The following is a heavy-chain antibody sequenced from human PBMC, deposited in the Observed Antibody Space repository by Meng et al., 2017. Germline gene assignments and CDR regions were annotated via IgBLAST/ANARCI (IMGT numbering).Heavy chain of an antibody. CDR2: INPNSGGT. D-gene: IGHD5-18*01. Sequence: ASVKVSCKASGYTFTGYYMHWVRQAPGQGLEWMGRINPNSGGTNYEQKFQGRVTMTRDTSISTAYMELSRLRSDDTAVYYCATIYSYGRLYYYYYYGMDVWGQGTTVTVSS. J-gene: IGHJ6*02. V-gene: IGHV1-2*06. CDR3: ATIYSYGRLYYYYYYGMDV. CDR1: GYTFTGYY.